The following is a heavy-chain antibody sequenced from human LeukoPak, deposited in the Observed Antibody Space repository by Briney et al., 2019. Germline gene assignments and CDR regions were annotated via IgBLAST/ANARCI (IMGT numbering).Heavy chain of an antibody. V-gene: IGHV3-48*02. J-gene: IGHJ4*02. CDR1: GFTLSSYS. D-gene: IGHD4-23*01. Sequence: PGGFLRLFCSASGFTLSSYSMNWVRQAPGEGLEWVSYISSSSSTIYYADSVKGRFTISRDDAKNSLYLQMNSLRDEDTAVYYCARGTTVITYYWGQGTLVTVSS. CDR3: ARGTTVITYY. CDR2: ISSSSSTI.